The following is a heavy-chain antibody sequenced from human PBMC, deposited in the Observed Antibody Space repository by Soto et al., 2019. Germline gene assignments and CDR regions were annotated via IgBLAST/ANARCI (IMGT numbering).Heavy chain of an antibody. CDR3: ARSDRRCSPNCVEVADY. CDR1: GFTFSSYG. J-gene: IGHJ4*02. V-gene: IGHV3-33*01. Sequence: QVQLVESGGGVVQPGRSLRLSCAASGFTFSSYGMHWVRQAPGKGLEWVAVIWYDGRNKYYADSVKGRFTXXXDNSKXXXXXXXXXXXXXXXXXXXCARSDRRCSPNCVEVADYWGQGTLVTVSS. D-gene: IGHD2-2*01. CDR2: IWYDGRNK.